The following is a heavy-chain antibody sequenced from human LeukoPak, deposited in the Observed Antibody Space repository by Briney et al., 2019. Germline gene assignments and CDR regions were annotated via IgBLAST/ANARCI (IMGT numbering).Heavy chain of an antibody. D-gene: IGHD1-26*01. Sequence: PGGSLRLSCAASGFTFSSYWMSWVRQAPGKGLEWVANIKQDGSEKYYVDSVKGRFTISRDNAKNSLYLQMNSLRAEDTAVYYCAREYSGSYGYYYYYYMDVWGKGTTVTVSS. J-gene: IGHJ6*03. CDR2: IKQDGSEK. CDR3: AREYSGSYGYYYYYYMDV. CDR1: GFTFSSYW. V-gene: IGHV3-7*01.